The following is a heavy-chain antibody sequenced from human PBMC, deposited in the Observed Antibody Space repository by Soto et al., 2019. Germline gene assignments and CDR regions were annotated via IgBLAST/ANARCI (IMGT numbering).Heavy chain of an antibody. Sequence: QLQLQESGPGLVKPSETLSLTCTVSGGSISSSSYYWGWIRQPPGKGLEWIGSIYYSGSTYYNPSLKSRVTISVDTSKNQFSLKLSSVTAADTAVYYCARRDYDRPFDYWGQGTLVTVSS. D-gene: IGHD3-22*01. CDR3: ARRDYDRPFDY. CDR1: GGSISSSSYY. V-gene: IGHV4-39*01. J-gene: IGHJ4*02. CDR2: IYYSGST.